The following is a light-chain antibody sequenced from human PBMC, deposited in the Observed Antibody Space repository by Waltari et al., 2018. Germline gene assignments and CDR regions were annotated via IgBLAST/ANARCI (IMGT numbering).Light chain of an antibody. Sequence: DIVMTQSPLSLPVTPGQPASISCRSSPSLLYSVGHTYLDWYLQKPGQSPQLLIYLTSKRASGVPERFSGSGSGTEFTLKISRVEAEDVGVYYCMQALDTPTFGQGTKLEIK. CDR3: MQALDTPT. V-gene: IGKV2-28*01. CDR1: PSLLYSVGHTY. J-gene: IGKJ2*01. CDR2: LTS.